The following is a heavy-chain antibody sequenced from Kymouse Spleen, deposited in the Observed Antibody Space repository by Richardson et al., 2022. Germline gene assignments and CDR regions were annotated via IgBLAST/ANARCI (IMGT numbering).Heavy chain of an antibody. V-gene: IGHV4-34*01. Sequence: QVQLQQWGAGLLKPSETLSLTCAVYGGSFSGYYWSWIRQPPGKGLEWIGEINHSGSTNYNPSLKSRVTISVDTSKNQFSLKLSSVTAADTAVYYCAREIAVAACFDYWGQGTLVTVSS. D-gene: IGHD6-19*01. J-gene: IGHJ4*02. CDR2: INHSGST. CDR3: AREIAVAACFDY. CDR1: GGSFSGYY.